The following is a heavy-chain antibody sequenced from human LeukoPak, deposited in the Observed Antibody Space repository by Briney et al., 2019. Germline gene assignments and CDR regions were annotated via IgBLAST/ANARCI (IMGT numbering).Heavy chain of an antibody. CDR3: ARNPSRGYNYYSYMDV. V-gene: IGHV3-48*01. CDR1: GFSFSNYA. J-gene: IGHJ6*03. D-gene: IGHD6-13*01. Sequence: GGSLRLSCAASGFSFSNYAMNWVRQAPGKGLEWVSYISGSSAAIYYADSVEGRFTISRDKAKNSLYLQMNSLRAEDTAVYYCARNPSRGYNYYSYMDVWGKGTTVTVSS. CDR2: ISGSSAAI.